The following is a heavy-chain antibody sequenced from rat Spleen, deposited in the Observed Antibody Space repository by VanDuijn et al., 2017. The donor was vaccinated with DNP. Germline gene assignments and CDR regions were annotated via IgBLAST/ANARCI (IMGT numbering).Heavy chain of an antibody. J-gene: IGHJ2*01. D-gene: IGHD3-4*01. CDR2: ITYDGSST. CDR3: PPTWALDY. V-gene: IGHV5-7*01. CDR1: GFTFSDYN. Sequence: EVQLVESGGDLVQPGRSLKLSCAASGFTFSDYNMAWVRQAPKKGLEWVASITYDGSSTYYRDSVKGRFTISRNNAKSTLYLQMDSLRSEDTANYYGPPTWALDYWGQGVMVTVTS.